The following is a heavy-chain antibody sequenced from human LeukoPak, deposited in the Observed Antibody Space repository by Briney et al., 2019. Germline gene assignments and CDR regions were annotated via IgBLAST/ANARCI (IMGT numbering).Heavy chain of an antibody. D-gene: IGHD2-15*01. CDR2: IRYDGSNK. V-gene: IGHV3-30*02. Sequence: GGSLRLSCAASGFTFSNYGMHWVRQAPGKGLEWVVLIRYDGSNKYYADSVKGQFTISRDNSKNALYLQMNSLRAEDTAVYYCAKSYCSGGSCFSDYWGQGTLVTVSS. CDR1: GFTFSNYG. J-gene: IGHJ4*02. CDR3: AKSYCSGGSCFSDY.